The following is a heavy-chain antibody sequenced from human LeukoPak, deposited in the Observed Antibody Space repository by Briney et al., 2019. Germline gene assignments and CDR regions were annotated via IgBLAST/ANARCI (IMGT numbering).Heavy chain of an antibody. D-gene: IGHD6-19*01. CDR1: GFTFSTYA. V-gene: IGHV3-66*01. Sequence: PGGSLRLSCAVSGFTFSTYAMHWVRQAPGKGLEWVSLIYSGGNTYYADSVKGRITISGDNSKNTLYLQMNSLRAEDTAVYYCARGMYSSGWYSDYWGQGTLVTVSS. CDR2: IYSGGNT. CDR3: ARGMYSSGWYSDY. J-gene: IGHJ4*02.